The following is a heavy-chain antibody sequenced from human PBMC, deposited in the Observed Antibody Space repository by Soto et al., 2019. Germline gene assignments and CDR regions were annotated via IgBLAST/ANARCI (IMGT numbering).Heavy chain of an antibody. CDR3: ARARIVGATGNYYYYYGMDV. CDR1: GGSFSGYY. CDR2: INHSGST. J-gene: IGHJ6*02. Sequence: PSETLSLTCAVYGGSFSGYYWSWIRQPPGKGLEWIGEINHSGSTNYNPSLKSRVTISVDTSKNQFSLKLSSVTAADTAVYCCARARIVGATGNYYYYYGMDVWGQGTTVTVSS. D-gene: IGHD1-26*01. V-gene: IGHV4-34*01.